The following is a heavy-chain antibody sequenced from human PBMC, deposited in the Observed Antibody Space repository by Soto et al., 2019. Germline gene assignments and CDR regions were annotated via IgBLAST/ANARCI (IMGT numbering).Heavy chain of an antibody. CDR3: AKDPPRTVGPLAMDV. D-gene: IGHD3-10*01. CDR2: FSGSGGNI. V-gene: IGHV3-23*01. CDR1: GFTFTTHA. J-gene: IGHJ6*02. Sequence: PGGSLRLSCVASGFTFTTHAMSWVRQSPGKGLEWVSTFSGSGGNIYYAEAVKGRLTISRDDSKNTLYLQMNSLRVEDTAVYYCAKDPPRTVGPLAMDVWGQGTTVTVSS.